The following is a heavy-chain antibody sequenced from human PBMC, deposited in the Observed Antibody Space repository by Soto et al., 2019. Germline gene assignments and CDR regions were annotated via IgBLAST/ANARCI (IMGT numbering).Heavy chain of an antibody. D-gene: IGHD2-15*01. CDR1: GFTFSSYA. CDR2: ISYDGSNK. V-gene: IGHV3-30-3*01. J-gene: IGHJ4*02. CDR3: ARVPSSSGRAHFDY. Sequence: QVQLVASGGGVVQPGRSLRLSCAASGFTFSSYAMHWFRQAPGKGLEWVAVISYDGSNKYYADSVKGRFTISRDNSKNTLYLQMNSLRAEDTAVYYCARVPSSSGRAHFDYWGQGTLVTVSS.